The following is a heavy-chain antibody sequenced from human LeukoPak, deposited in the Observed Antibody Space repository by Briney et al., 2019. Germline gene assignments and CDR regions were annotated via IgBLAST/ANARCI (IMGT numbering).Heavy chain of an antibody. J-gene: IGHJ5*02. Sequence: SETLSLTCTVSGYSISSGYYWGWIRPPPGKGLEWIGSFYHSGTTYYNPSLRSRVTISVDTSKNQFSLKLSSVTAGDTAVYYCARVILRGRFDPWGQGTLVTVSS. CDR2: FYHSGTT. V-gene: IGHV4-38-2*02. CDR1: GYSISSGYY. CDR3: ARVILRGRFDP. D-gene: IGHD2-21*01.